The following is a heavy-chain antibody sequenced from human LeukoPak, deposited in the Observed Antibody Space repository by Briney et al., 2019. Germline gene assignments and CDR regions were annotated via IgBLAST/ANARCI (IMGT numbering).Heavy chain of an antibody. CDR3: ARGRIERWFGGYYDYYYMDV. Sequence: ASVKVSCKASGYTFTSYGISWVRQAPGQGLEWMGWISAYNGNTNYAQKLQGRVTMTTDTSTSTAYMELRSLRSDDTAVYYCARGRIERWFGGYYDYYYMDVWGKGTTVSISS. V-gene: IGHV1-18*01. J-gene: IGHJ6*03. CDR1: GYTFTSYG. CDR2: ISAYNGNT. D-gene: IGHD3-10*01.